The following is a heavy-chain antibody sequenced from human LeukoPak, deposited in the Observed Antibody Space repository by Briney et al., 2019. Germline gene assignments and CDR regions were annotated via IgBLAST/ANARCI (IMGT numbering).Heavy chain of an antibody. V-gene: IGHV4-59*01. Sequence: TSETLSLTCTVSGASISSYYWRWLRQPPGKGLEWLGYIDYSGSTNYTPSLKSRVTISVDTSKNQFSLKLSSVTAADTALYYCAREAWVSGDSKYRYYGIDVWGQGTTVTVSS. CDR1: GASISSYY. CDR3: AREAWVSGDSKYRYYGIDV. J-gene: IGHJ6*02. D-gene: IGHD4-17*01. CDR2: IDYSGST.